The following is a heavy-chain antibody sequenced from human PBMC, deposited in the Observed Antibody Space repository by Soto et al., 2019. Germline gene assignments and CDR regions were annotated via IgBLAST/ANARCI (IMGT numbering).Heavy chain of an antibody. V-gene: IGHV3-21*01. CDR1: GFTFSSYS. J-gene: IGHJ4*02. Sequence: EVQLVESGGGLVKPGGSLRLSCAASGFTFSSYSMNWVRQAPGKGLEWVSSISSSSSYIYYADSVKGRFTISRDNAKNSLYLKMNSLRAEDTAVYYCASAMGLGQGDYWGQGTLVTVSS. CDR2: ISSSSSYI. D-gene: IGHD3-16*01. CDR3: ASAMGLGQGDY.